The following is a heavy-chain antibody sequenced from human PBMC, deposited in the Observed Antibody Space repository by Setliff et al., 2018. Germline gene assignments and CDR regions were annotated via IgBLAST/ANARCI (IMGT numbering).Heavy chain of an antibody. J-gene: IGHJ6*03. V-gene: IGHV4-59*08. CDR1: GASVSSHY. D-gene: IGHD3-3*01. Sequence: PSETLSLTCNVSGASVSSHYWDWIRQPPGKGLEWIGFISYSGITTYNVSLKSRVSISVDTSKNQFSLSLTSVTAEDTAVYYCARMSGFQYIDVWDKGTTVTVSS. CDR2: ISYSGIT. CDR3: ARMSGFQYIDV.